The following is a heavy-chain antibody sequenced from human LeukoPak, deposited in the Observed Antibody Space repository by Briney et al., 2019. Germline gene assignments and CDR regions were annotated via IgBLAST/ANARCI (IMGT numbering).Heavy chain of an antibody. Sequence: ASVKVSCKASGGTFSSYAISCVRQAPGQGLEWMGGIIPIFGTANYAQKFQGRVTITADESTSTAYMELSSLRSEDTAVYYCARDGAYCGGDCYYYYYYMDVWGKGTTVTVSS. CDR1: GGTFSSYA. CDR2: IIPIFGTA. D-gene: IGHD2-21*01. V-gene: IGHV1-69*13. CDR3: ARDGAYCGGDCYYYYYYMDV. J-gene: IGHJ6*03.